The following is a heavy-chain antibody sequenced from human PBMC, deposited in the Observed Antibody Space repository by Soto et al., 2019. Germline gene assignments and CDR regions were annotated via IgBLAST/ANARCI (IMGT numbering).Heavy chain of an antibody. CDR2: ISTSSIYI. CDR1: GFTFSSYS. J-gene: IGHJ4*02. Sequence: EVQLVESGGGLVKPGGSLRLSCAASGFTFSSYSMNWVRQAPGKGLEWVSSISTSSIYIHYADSVKGRFTISRDNAKNSMYLQMNSLRAEDTAVYYCARGGSGRYEDVDYWGQGTLVTVSS. V-gene: IGHV3-21*01. CDR3: ARGGSGRYEDVDY. D-gene: IGHD6-19*01.